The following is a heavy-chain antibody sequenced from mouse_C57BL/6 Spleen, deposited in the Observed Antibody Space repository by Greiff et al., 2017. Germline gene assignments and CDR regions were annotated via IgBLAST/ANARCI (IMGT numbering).Heavy chain of an antibody. CDR1: GFTFTSYW. CDR3: ARAVTTVVAFDH. CDR2: ICPGSGST. D-gene: IGHD1-1*01. Sequence: VQLLQPGAELVKPGASVKLSCTASGFTFTSYWITWVQQRPGQGLEWIGHICPGSGSTYYNEKLKSKFTLTVDNASSTAYMHLRSLTSEDAAVYYCARAVTTVVAFDHWGQGTTLTVSS. J-gene: IGHJ2*01. V-gene: IGHV1-55*01.